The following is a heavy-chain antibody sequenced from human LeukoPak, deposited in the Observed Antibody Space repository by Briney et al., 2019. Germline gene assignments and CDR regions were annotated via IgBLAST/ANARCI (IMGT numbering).Heavy chain of an antibody. CDR1: GFTFSSYW. CDR2: INTDGSST. D-gene: IGHD1-1*01. V-gene: IGHV3-74*01. CDR3: ARGATGAAQGY. Sequence: PGGSLRLSCAAPGFTFSSYWMHWVRQAPGKGLVWVSRINTDGSSTSYADSVKGRFTISRDNAKNTLYLQLNSLRAEDTAVYYCARGATGAAQGYWGQGSLVTVSS. J-gene: IGHJ4*02.